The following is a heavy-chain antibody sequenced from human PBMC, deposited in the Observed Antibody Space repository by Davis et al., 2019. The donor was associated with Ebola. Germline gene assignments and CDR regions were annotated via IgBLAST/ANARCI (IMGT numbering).Heavy chain of an antibody. Sequence: PGGSLRLSCAASGFTFSRYWMSWVRQAPGKGLEWVANIKRDGSGKYYVDSVKGRFPISRDKAKNSLFLQMNSLSAEDTAVYYCARGGGNDFWSGYASIDLWGRGTLVTVSS. CDR2: IKRDGSGK. CDR1: GFTFSRYW. D-gene: IGHD3-3*01. CDR3: ARGGGNDFWSGYASIDL. J-gene: IGHJ2*01. V-gene: IGHV3-7*03.